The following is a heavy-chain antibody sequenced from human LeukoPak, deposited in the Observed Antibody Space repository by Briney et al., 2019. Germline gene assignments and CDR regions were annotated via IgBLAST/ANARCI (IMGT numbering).Heavy chain of an antibody. V-gene: IGHV3-30*03. CDR3: AREDGPSLAGIY. Sequence: PGGSLRLSCTASGFTFDDYPMHWVRQVPGKGLEWVAVISYDGSNKYYADSVKGRFTISRDNAKNSLYLQMNSLRAEDTAVYYCAREDGPSLAGIYWGQGTLVTVSS. D-gene: IGHD5-24*01. CDR2: ISYDGSNK. J-gene: IGHJ4*02. CDR1: GFTFDDYP.